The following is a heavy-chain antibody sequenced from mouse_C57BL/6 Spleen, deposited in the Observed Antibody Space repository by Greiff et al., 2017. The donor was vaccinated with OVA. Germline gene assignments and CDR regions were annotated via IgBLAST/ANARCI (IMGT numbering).Heavy chain of an antibody. CDR2: INPGSGGT. CDR1: GYAFTNYL. D-gene: IGHD1-1*01. V-gene: IGHV1-54*01. J-gene: IGHJ1*03. Sequence: QVQLKQSGAELVRPGTSVKVSCKASGYAFTNYLIEWVKQRPGQGLEWIGVINPGSGGTNYNEKFKGKATLTADKSSSTAYMQLSSLTSEDSAVYFCAREGSTVVATDGYFDVWGTGTTVTVSS. CDR3: AREGSTVVATDGYFDV.